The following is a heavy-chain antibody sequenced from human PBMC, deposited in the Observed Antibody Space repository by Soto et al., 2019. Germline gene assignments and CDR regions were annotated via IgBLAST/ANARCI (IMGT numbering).Heavy chain of an antibody. CDR3: SKGGPDGFCSGGRCYFDY. V-gene: IGHV3-9*01. CDR1: GFTFDDYA. Sequence: EVQLVESGGGLVQPGRSLRLSCAASGFTFDDYAMHWVRRVPCKGLEWVSSISWNSNIIGYADSVNGRFTISRDNAKNSLYLQMNSLRPEDTALYYCSKGGPDGFCSGGRCYFDYWGQGTLVTVSS. J-gene: IGHJ4*02. D-gene: IGHD2-15*01. CDR2: ISWNSNII.